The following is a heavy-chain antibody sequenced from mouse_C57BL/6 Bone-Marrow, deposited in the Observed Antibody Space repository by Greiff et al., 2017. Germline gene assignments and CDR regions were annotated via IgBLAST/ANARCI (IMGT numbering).Heavy chain of an antibody. Sequence: QVQLKESGAELARPGASVKLSCKASGYTFTSYGISWVKQRTGQGLEWIGEIYPRSGNTYYNEKFKGKATLTADKSSRTAYMELRSLTSEDSAVYFCARSGGLPYAMDYWGQGTSVTVSS. CDR3: ARSGGLPYAMDY. V-gene: IGHV1-81*01. CDR2: IYPRSGNT. CDR1: GYTFTSYG. D-gene: IGHD2-2*01. J-gene: IGHJ4*01.